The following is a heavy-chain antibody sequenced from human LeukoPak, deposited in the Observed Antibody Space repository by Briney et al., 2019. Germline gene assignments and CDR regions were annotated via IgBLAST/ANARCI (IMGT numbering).Heavy chain of an antibody. CDR3: ARVQGGGYRTADY. CDR1: GFTFSKYI. CDR2: ILENGSNQ. D-gene: IGHD6-19*01. Sequence: GGALRLSCAASGFTFSKYIMHWGRQAPGKGLDRGAVILENGSNQYYADSVKGRFTISRDNSKNTLFLQMNSLRGEDTAMYYCARVQGGGYRTADYWGQGTLVTVSS. J-gene: IGHJ4*02. V-gene: IGHV3-30*04.